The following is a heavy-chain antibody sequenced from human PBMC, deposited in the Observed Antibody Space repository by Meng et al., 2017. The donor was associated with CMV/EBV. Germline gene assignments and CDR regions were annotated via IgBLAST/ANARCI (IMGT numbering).Heavy chain of an antibody. J-gene: IGHJ5*02. CDR2: ISYDGSNK. CDR3: ARDRVTAAAGVGWFDP. CDR1: GFTFSSYA. Sequence: GESLKISCAASGFTFSSYAMHWVRQAPGKGLEWVAVISYDGSNKYYADSVKGRFTISRDNSKNTLYLQMNSLRAADTAVYYCARDRVTAAAGVGWFDPWGQGTLVTVSS. D-gene: IGHD6-13*01. V-gene: IGHV3-30*04.